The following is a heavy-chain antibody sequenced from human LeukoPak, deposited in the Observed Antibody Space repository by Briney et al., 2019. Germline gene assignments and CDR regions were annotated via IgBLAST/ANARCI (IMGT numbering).Heavy chain of an antibody. J-gene: IGHJ5*02. D-gene: IGHD5-12*01. CDR3: ARVVATIRSKWFDP. CDR2: INHSGST. CDR1: GGSFSGYY. V-gene: IGHV4-34*01. Sequence: PSETLSLTCAVYGGSFSGYYWSWIRQPPGKGLDWIGEINHSGSTNYNPSLKSRVTISVDTSKNQFSLKLSSVTAADTAVYYCARVVATIRSKWFDPWGQGTLVTVSS.